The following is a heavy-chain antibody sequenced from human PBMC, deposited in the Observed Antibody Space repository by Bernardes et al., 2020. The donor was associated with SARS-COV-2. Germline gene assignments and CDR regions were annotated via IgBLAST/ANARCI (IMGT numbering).Heavy chain of an antibody. CDR3: ARGLQTVAGYYGMDV. CDR2: INHSGST. J-gene: IGHJ6*02. CDR1: GGSFSGYY. Sequence: SETLSLTCAVYGGSFSGYYWSWIRQPPGKGLEWIGEINHSGSTNYNPSLKSRVTISVDTSKNQFSLKLSSVTAADTAVYYCARGLQTVAGYYGMDVWGQGTTVTVSS. D-gene: IGHD6-19*01. V-gene: IGHV4-34*01.